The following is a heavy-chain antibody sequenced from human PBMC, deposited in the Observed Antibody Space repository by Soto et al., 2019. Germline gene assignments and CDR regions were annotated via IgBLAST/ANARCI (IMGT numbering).Heavy chain of an antibody. V-gene: IGHV4-34*01. CDR1: GGSFSGYY. CDR2: INHSGST. J-gene: IGHJ4*02. CDR3: ARGLRHLGGY. Sequence: QVQLQQWGAGLLKPSETLSLTCAVYGGSFSGYYWSWIRQPPGKGLEWIGEINHSGSTNYNPSLKSRVNISVDTSKNQFSLKLSSVTAADTAVYYCARGLRHLGGYWGQGTLVTVSS. D-gene: IGHD3-10*01.